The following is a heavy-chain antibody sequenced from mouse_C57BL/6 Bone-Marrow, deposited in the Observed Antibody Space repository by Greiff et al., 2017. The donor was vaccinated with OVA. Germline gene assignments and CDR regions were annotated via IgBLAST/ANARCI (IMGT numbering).Heavy chain of an antibody. J-gene: IGHJ2*01. D-gene: IGHD2-1*01. V-gene: IGHV1-26*01. CDR3: AKGDGKPRFDY. CDR2: INPNNGGT. CDR1: GYTFTDYY. Sequence: EVQLQQSGPELVKPGASVKISCKASGYTFTDYYMNWVKQSHGKSLEWIGDINPNNGGTSYNQKFKGKATLTVDKSSSTAYMELSSLTSEDSAVYYCAKGDGKPRFDYWGQGTTLTVSS.